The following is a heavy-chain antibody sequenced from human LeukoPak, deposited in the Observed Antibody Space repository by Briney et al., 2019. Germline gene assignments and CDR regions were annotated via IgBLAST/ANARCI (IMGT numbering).Heavy chain of an antibody. CDR3: ARSVGASNNYFYYGMDV. CDR2: INQDGSAE. CDR1: GFIFSDFY. V-gene: IGHV3-7*01. D-gene: IGHD1-26*01. Sequence: GGSLRLSCEASGFIFSDFYMTWVRQAPGTGLEWVATINQDGSAEYYVDSVKGQFTMSRDNAKNSVYLQMDSLRAEETALYYCARSVGASNNYFYYGMDVWGQGTTVTVSS. J-gene: IGHJ6*02.